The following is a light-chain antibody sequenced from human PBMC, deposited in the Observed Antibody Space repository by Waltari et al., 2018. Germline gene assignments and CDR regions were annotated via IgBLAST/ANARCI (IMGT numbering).Light chain of an antibody. Sequence: EIFLTQSPATLSVSAGERAALSCRASQSIGTSFAWYQHRTGQAPRRLIYDASKRAVGIPARFSGSGSGTDFTRTIDTLEPEDFAVYYCQQRNSWPRTFGQGTKVEI. CDR2: DAS. CDR3: QQRNSWPRT. V-gene: IGKV3-11*01. J-gene: IGKJ1*01. CDR1: QSIGTS.